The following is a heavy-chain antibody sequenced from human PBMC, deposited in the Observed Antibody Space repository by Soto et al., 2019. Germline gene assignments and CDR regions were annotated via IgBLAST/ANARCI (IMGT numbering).Heavy chain of an antibody. CDR2: INPSGGST. CDR1: GYTFTSYY. D-gene: IGHD6-19*01. CDR3: ARDLAVADAPAAFDI. Sequence: ASVKVSCKASGYTFTSYYMHWVRQAPGQGLEWMGIINPSGGSTSYAQKFQGRVTMTRDTSTSTVYMELSSLRSEDTAVYYCARDLAVADAPAAFDIWGQGTMVTVSS. J-gene: IGHJ3*02. V-gene: IGHV1-46*03.